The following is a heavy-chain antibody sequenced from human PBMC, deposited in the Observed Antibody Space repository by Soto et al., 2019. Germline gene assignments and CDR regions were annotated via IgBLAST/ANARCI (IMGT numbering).Heavy chain of an antibody. J-gene: IGHJ5*02. CDR3: TKGDSSGYFDPSAGYSTPDH. D-gene: IGHD2-15*01. Sequence: EVQLFESGGGLVEPGVSLRLSCAASGFIFKDFAMSWVRQAPGKGLEWVSTITTSDDITYSADSVRGLFTIYRDNSAITLFLQMSSLRGDDTATYYCTKGDSSGYFDPSAGYSTPDHWGQGTLVTVSS. CDR1: GFIFKDFA. CDR2: ITTSDDIT. V-gene: IGHV3-23*05.